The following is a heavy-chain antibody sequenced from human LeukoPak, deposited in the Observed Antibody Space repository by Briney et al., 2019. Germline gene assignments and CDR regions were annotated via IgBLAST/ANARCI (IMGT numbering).Heavy chain of an antibody. Sequence: ASVKVSCKASGYTFTSYYMHWVRQAPGQGLEWMGIINPSGGSTSYAQKFQGRVTMTRDTSTSAVYMELSSLRSEDTAVYYCARGGGSSSWYGNYYYGMDVWGQGTTVTVSS. J-gene: IGHJ6*02. CDR1: GYTFTSYY. V-gene: IGHV1-46*01. CDR3: ARGGGSSSWYGNYYYGMDV. CDR2: INPSGGST. D-gene: IGHD6-13*01.